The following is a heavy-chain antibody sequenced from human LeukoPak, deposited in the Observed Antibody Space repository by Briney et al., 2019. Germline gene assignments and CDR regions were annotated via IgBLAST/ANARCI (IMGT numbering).Heavy chain of an antibody. V-gene: IGHV1-69*10. J-gene: IGHJ5*02. CDR1: GYTFTSYA. Sequence: GASVKVSCKASGYTFTSYAMNWVRQAPGQGLEWMGGIIPILGTANYAQKFQGRVTITADKSTSTAYMELSSLRSEDTAVYYCARDGGYYDSSGYTNWFDPWGQGTLVTVSS. CDR3: ARDGGYYDSSGYTNWFDP. D-gene: IGHD3-22*01. CDR2: IIPILGTA.